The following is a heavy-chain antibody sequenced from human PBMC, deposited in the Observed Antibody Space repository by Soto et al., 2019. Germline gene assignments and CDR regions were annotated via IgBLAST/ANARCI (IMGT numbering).Heavy chain of an antibody. CDR1: GGSISSYY. D-gene: IGHD2-15*01. CDR2: IYYSGST. V-gene: IGHV4-59*01. Sequence: PSETLSLTCTVSGGSISSYYWSWIRQPPGKGLEWIGYIYYSGSTNYNPSLKSRVTISVDTSKNQFSLKLSSVTAADTAVYYCARYFLGYCSGDSCRGRTYYYYYYMDGWGKGTKVTVSS. CDR3: ARYFLGYCSGDSCRGRTYYYYYYMDG. J-gene: IGHJ6*03.